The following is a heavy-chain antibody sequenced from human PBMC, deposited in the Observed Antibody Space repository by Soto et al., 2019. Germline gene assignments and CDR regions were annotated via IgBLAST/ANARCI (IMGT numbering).Heavy chain of an antibody. J-gene: IGHJ6*02. CDR3: AKRSIQLWPRDYYYGMDV. D-gene: IGHD5-18*01. V-gene: IGHV1-18*01. CDR2: ISAYNGNT. Sequence: QVQLVQSGAEVKKPGASVKVSCKASGYTFTSYGISWVRQAPGQGLEWMGWISAYNGNTNYAQKLQGRVTMTTDTCTSTAYMEQRSLRSDGTAVYYCAKRSIQLWPRDYYYGMDVWGQGTTVTVSS. CDR1: GYTFTSYG.